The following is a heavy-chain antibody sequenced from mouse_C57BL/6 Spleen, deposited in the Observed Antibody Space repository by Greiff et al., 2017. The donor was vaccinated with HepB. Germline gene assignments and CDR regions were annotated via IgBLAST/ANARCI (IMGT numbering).Heavy chain of an antibody. Sequence: EVKVVASGGGLVKPGGSLKLSCAASGFTFSDYGMHWVRQAPEKGLEWVAYISSGSSTIYYADTVKGRFTISRDNAKNTLFLQMTSLRSEDTAMYYCASLISSLDYYAMDYWGQGTSVTVSS. J-gene: IGHJ4*01. D-gene: IGHD1-1*01. CDR3: ASLISSLDYYAMDY. CDR1: GFTFSDYG. V-gene: IGHV5-17*01. CDR2: ISSGSSTI.